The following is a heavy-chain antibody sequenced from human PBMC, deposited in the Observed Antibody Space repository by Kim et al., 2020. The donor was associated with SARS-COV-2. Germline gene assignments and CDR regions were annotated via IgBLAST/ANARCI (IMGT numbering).Heavy chain of an antibody. V-gene: IGHV1-69*04. CDR2: IIPILGIA. CDR1: GGTFSSYA. J-gene: IGHJ5*02. D-gene: IGHD3-10*01. CDR3: ARDQSPLWFGELPNWFDP. Sequence: SVKVSCKASGGTFSSYAISWVRQAPGQGLEWMGRIIPILGIANYAQKFQGRVTITADKSTSTAYMELSSLRSEDTAVYYCARDQSPLWFGELPNWFDPWGQGTLVTVSS.